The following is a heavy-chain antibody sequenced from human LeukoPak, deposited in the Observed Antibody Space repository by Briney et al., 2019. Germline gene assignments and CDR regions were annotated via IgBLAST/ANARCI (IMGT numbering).Heavy chain of an antibody. CDR2: IYTSGST. Sequence: GSLRLSCAASGFTFSSYAMHWVRQAPGKGLEWIGRIYTSGSTNYNPSLKSRVTMSVDTSKNQFSLKLSSVTAADTAVYYCARDQYYYGSGSYGLDYWGQGTLVTVSS. CDR1: GFTFSSYA. V-gene: IGHV4-4*07. J-gene: IGHJ4*02. CDR3: ARDQYYYGSGSYGLDY. D-gene: IGHD3-10*01.